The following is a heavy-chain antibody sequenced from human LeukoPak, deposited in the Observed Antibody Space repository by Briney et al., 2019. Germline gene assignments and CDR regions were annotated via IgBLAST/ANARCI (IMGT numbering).Heavy chain of an antibody. V-gene: IGHV3-15*01. Sequence: GGSLRLSCAASGFTFSNTWMSWVRQAPGKGLEWVGRIRSKADGGTADYAAPVKGRFSMSRDDSKNTLYLQMNSLKTGDTAVYYCTRDLGAYAQWGQGTLVTVSS. J-gene: IGHJ4*02. CDR2: IRSKADGGTA. CDR3: TRDLGAYAQ. D-gene: IGHD1-26*01. CDR1: GFTFSNTW.